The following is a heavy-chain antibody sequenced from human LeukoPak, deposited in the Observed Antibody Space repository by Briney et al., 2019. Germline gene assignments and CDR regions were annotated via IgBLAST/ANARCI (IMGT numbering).Heavy chain of an antibody. CDR1: GGSFSGYY. Sequence: SETLSLTCAVYGGSFSGYYWSWIRQPPGKGLEWIGEINHSGSTNYNPSLKSRVTISVDTSKNQFSLKLSSVTAADTAVYYCARGVYDSSGYYVLKKYYFDYWAQGTLVTVSS. J-gene: IGHJ4*02. D-gene: IGHD3-22*01. CDR2: INHSGST. CDR3: ARGVYDSSGYYVLKKYYFDY. V-gene: IGHV4-34*01.